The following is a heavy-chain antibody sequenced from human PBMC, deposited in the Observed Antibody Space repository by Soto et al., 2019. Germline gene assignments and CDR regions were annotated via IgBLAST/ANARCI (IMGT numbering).Heavy chain of an antibody. J-gene: IGHJ4*02. D-gene: IGHD3-10*01. CDR2: IKGDGIST. Sequence: EVQLVESGEGLVQSGGSLRLSCAASGFTFSSYWMHWVRQAPGKGLVWVSRIKGDGISTNYADSVKGRFTISRDNAKDTVFLQLNGLSADDTAVYYCARGAMGNDYNDYWRQGTLVTVSS. V-gene: IGHV3-74*01. CDR3: ARGAMGNDYNDY. CDR1: GFTFSSYW.